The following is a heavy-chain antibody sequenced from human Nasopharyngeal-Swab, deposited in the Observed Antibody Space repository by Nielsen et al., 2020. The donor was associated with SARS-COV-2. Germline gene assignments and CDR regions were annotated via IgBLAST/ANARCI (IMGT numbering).Heavy chain of an antibody. CDR1: GLTVSSNY. CDR3: ARDLYRQQWPLYNYYGMDV. Sequence: GESLKISCAASGLTVSSNYMSWVRQAPGKGLEWVSVIYSGGSTYYADSVKGRFTISRDNSKNTLYLQMNSLRAEDTAVYYCARDLYRQQWPLYNYYGMDVWGQGTTVTVSS. V-gene: IGHV3-53*01. CDR2: IYSGGST. J-gene: IGHJ6*02. D-gene: IGHD6-19*01.